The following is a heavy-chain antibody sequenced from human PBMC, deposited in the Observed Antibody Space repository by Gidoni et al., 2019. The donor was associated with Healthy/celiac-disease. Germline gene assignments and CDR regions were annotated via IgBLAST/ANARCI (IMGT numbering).Heavy chain of an antibody. CDR3: AKASPTQLWLTGHISGYMDV. CDR1: GFTFSCYA. Sequence: QLVDPGGRVVHPAASLILFCAASGFTFSCYAMHWVRQAPGKGLEWVAFIRYDGSNKYYADSVEGRFTIARDNSKNTLYLQMNSQRAEDTAVYYGAKASPTQLWLTGHISGYMDVWGKGTTVTVSS. J-gene: IGHJ6*03. D-gene: IGHD5-18*01. V-gene: IGHV3-30*02. CDR2: IRYDGSNK.